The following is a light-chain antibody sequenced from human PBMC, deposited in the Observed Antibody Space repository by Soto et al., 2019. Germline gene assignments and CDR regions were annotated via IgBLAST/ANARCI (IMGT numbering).Light chain of an antibody. CDR3: MRRTAQLPGT. CDR1: QSVSSY. V-gene: IGKV3-11*01. CDR2: DAS. Sequence: TRAPETLRFSPGAYAPQNCRASQSVSSYLAWYQQQPGQAPRLLIYDASNRATGIPARFSGSGSGTEYTIYVSSLGPQAYPVYRSMRRTAQLPGTFGQGTRLEIK. J-gene: IGKJ5*01.